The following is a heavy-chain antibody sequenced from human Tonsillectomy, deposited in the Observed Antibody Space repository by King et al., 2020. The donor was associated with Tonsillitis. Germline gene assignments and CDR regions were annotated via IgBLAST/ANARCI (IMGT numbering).Heavy chain of an antibody. V-gene: IGHV4-39*01. Sequence: QLQESGPGLVKPSETLSPTCTVSGGSISGSSYYWGWTRQAPGKGLEWIATFYYSGSTYYNPSLKSRVTISVDTSKNQFSLKLSSVTAADTAVYFCAFSIIAHNFDFWGQGTLVTVSS. D-gene: IGHD6-6*01. CDR1: GGSISGSSYY. J-gene: IGHJ4*02. CDR3: AFSIIAHNFDF. CDR2: FYYSGST.